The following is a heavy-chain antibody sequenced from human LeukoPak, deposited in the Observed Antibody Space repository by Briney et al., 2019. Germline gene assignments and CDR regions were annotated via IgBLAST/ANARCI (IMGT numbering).Heavy chain of an antibody. CDR1: GGSISSYY. V-gene: IGHV4-59*01. D-gene: IGHD3-16*01. J-gene: IGHJ3*02. CDR3: ARDLGKLDAFDI. CDR2: IYYSGST. Sequence: SETLSLTCTVSGGSISSYYWSWIRQPPGKGLEWIGYIYYSGSTNYNPSLKSRVTISVDTSKNQFSLKLNSVTAADAAVYYCARDLGKLDAFDIWGQGTMVTVSS.